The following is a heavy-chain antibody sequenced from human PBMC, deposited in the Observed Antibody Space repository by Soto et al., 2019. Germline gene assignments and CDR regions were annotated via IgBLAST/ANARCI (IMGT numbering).Heavy chain of an antibody. V-gene: IGHV3-30*18. CDR1: GFTFSAYG. Sequence: PGGSLRLSCAASGFTFSAYGMHWVRQAPGKGLEWVAIISYDGSNKYYADSVKGRFTISRDNSKNTLYLQVNSLRAEDTAVYYCAKGEVFSSSSPWYSGMDFWGQGITVTVFS. J-gene: IGHJ6*02. CDR2: ISYDGSNK. D-gene: IGHD6-6*01. CDR3: AKGEVFSSSSPWYSGMDF.